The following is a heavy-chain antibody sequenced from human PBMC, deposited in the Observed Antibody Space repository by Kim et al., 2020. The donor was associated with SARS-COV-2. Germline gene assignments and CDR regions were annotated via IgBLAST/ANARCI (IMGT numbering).Heavy chain of an antibody. CDR2: INHSGST. Sequence: SETLSLTCAVYGGSFSGYYWSWIRQPPGKGLEWIGEINHSGSTNYNPSLKSRVTISVDTSKNQFSLKLSSVTAADTAVYYCARAQPTSHYDFCSGYLHGYYGMDVWGQGTTVTVSS. CDR3: ARAQPTSHYDFCSGYLHGYYGMDV. D-gene: IGHD3-3*01. J-gene: IGHJ6*02. V-gene: IGHV4-34*01. CDR1: GGSFSGYY.